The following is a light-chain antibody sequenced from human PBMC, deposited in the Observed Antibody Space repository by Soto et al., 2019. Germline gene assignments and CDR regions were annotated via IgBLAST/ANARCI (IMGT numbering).Light chain of an antibody. CDR3: QQYGSSPRT. V-gene: IGKV3-20*01. Sequence: ETVLTQSPATLSLSPGERATLSCRASRSISTYLAWYQQKPGRAPRLLIYGASSRATGIPDRFSGSGSGTDFTLTISRLEPEDFAVYYCQQYGSSPRTFGQGTKVDI. J-gene: IGKJ1*01. CDR1: RSISTY. CDR2: GAS.